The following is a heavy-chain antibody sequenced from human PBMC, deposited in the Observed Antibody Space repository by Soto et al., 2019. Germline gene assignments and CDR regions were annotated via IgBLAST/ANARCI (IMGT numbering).Heavy chain of an antibody. D-gene: IGHD6-19*01. J-gene: IGHJ4*02. CDR1: GYTFTGYY. Sequence: ASVKVSCKASGYTFTGYYMHWVRQAPGQGLEWMGWINPNSGGTNYAQKFQGRVTMTTNTSTSTAYMELRSLRSDDTAVYYCGRLSSGRKKGFAYWGQGTLVTVSS. CDR3: GRLSSGRKKGFAY. V-gene: IGHV1-2*02. CDR2: INPNSGGT.